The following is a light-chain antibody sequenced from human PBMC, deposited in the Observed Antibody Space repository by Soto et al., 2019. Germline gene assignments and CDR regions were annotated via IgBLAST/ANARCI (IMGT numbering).Light chain of an antibody. CDR2: DAS. CDR3: QQYNSYWT. CDR1: QSISSW. J-gene: IGKJ1*01. Sequence: DIQMTQSPSTLSASVGDRVTITCRASQSISSWLAWYQQKPGKAPKLLIYDASSLESGVPSRFSGSGSGTEFTRTFSSLQPDEFATYYCQQYNSYWTFGQGTKVEIK. V-gene: IGKV1-5*01.